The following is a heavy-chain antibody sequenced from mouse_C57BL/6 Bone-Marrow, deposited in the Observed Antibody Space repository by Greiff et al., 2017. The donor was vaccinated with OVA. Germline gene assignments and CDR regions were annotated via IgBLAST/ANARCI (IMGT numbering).Heavy chain of an antibody. CDR2: IYPRSGNT. V-gene: IGHV1-81*01. CDR3: AREWYYGNYGRYAMDY. CDR1: GYTFTSYG. Sequence: QVQLQQSGAELARPGASVKLSCKASGYTFTSYGISWVKQRTGQGLEWIGEIYPRSGNTYYNEKFKGKATLTADKSSSTAYMELRSLTSEDSAVYFCAREWYYGNYGRYAMDYWGQGTSVTVSS. D-gene: IGHD2-1*01. J-gene: IGHJ4*01.